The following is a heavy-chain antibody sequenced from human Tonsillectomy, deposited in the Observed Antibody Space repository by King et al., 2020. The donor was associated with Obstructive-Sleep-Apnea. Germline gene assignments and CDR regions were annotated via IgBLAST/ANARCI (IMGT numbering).Heavy chain of an antibody. CDR2: ISYDGSNK. D-gene: IGHD2-2*01. V-gene: IGHV3-30*03. CDR1: GFTFSSYG. J-gene: IGHJ4*02. Sequence: QVQLVEAGGGVVQPGRSLRLSCAASGFTFSSYGMHWVRQAPGKGLEWVAVISYDGSNKYYVDSVKGRFTISRDNSKNTLYLQMNSLRAEDTAVDYCASARRSGYCSSTSCYGNFDYWGQGTLVTVSS. CDR3: ASARRSGYCSSTSCYGNFDY.